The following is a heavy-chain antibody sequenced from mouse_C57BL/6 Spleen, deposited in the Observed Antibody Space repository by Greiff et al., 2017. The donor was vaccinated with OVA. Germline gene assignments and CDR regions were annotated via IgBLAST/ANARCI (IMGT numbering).Heavy chain of an antibody. CDR2: INPEDGDT. J-gene: IGHJ2*01. V-gene: IGHV14-1*01. CDR1: GFTFTDYS. D-gene: IGHD2-14*01. CDR3: TTTYYRNDLYFDY. Sequence: EVQLQQSGAELVRPGASVKLSCTASGFTFTDYSMHWVKQRPEQGLEWIGRINPEDGDTDYAPKFQGKATMTADTSSNTAYLQRSSLTTEDTAVDDYTTTYYRNDLYFDYWGQGTTLTVSS.